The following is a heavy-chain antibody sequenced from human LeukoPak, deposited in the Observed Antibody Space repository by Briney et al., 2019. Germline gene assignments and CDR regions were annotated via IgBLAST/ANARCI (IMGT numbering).Heavy chain of an antibody. CDR1: GYSISSGYY. D-gene: IGHD5-18*01. J-gene: IGHJ4*02. CDR3: ARGGDRGYSYGLDY. Sequence: SETLSLTCTVSGYSISSGYYWSWIRQPPGKGLKWIGNIYYSGYTTYRPSLRSRVTISVDTSKNQFSLKLSSVTAADTAVYYCARGGDRGYSYGLDYWGQGTPVTVSS. V-gene: IGHV4-38-2*02. CDR2: IYYSGYT.